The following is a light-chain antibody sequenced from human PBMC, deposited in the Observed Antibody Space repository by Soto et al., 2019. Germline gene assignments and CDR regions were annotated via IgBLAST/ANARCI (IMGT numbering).Light chain of an antibody. CDR1: SSNIGAGYD. J-gene: IGLJ1*01. CDR3: QSYDSSLSGYV. V-gene: IGLV1-40*01. Sequence: HSVLTQPPSVSGAPGQRVTISCTGSSSNIGAGYDVHWYQQLPGTAPKLLIYGNSNRPSGVPDRFSGSKSGTSASLAITGIQAEDEADYYCQSYDSSLSGYVFGTGTKVTVL. CDR2: GNS.